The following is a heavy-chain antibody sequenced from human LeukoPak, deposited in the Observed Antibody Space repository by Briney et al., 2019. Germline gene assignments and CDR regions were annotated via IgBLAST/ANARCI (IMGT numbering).Heavy chain of an antibody. V-gene: IGHV4-61*02. J-gene: IGHJ3*02. CDR3: ARTWELDAFDI. D-gene: IGHD1-26*01. CDR2: IYTSGST. Sequence: SQTLSLTRTVSGGSISSGSYYWSWIRQPAGTGLEWIGRIYTSGSTNYNPSLKSRVTISVDTSKNQFSLKLSSVTAADTAVYYCARTWELDAFDIWGQGTMVTVSS. CDR1: GGSISSGSYY.